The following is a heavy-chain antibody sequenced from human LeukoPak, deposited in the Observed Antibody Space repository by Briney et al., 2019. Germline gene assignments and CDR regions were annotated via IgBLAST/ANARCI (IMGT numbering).Heavy chain of an antibody. CDR1: GFTFSTYG. Sequence: GGSLRLSCAASGFTFSTYGMHWVRQAPGKGLEWVAVIRYDGRNKYYADSVKGRFTISRDNSKNTLYLQMNSLRAEDTAVYDCAKEIWPTVSTPGHTHFDYWGQGTLVTVSS. CDR3: AKEIWPTVSTPGHTHFDY. J-gene: IGHJ4*02. D-gene: IGHD4-17*01. V-gene: IGHV3-30*02. CDR2: IRYDGRNK.